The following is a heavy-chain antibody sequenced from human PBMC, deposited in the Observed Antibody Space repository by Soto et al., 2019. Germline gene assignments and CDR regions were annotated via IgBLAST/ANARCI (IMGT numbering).Heavy chain of an antibody. D-gene: IGHD4-17*01. CDR1: GFTFSSYS. J-gene: IGHJ4*02. CDR3: ARDPYPNYGDYGYFDY. V-gene: IGHV3-21*01. Sequence: GGSLRLSCAASGFTFSSYSMNWVRQAPGKGLEWVSSISSSSSYIYYADSVKGRFTISRDNAKNSLYLQMNSLRAEDTAVYYCARDPYPNYGDYGYFDYWGQGTLVTVSS. CDR2: ISSSSSYI.